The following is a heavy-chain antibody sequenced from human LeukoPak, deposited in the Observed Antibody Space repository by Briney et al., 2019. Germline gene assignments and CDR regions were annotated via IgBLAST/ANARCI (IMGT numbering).Heavy chain of an antibody. CDR1: GGTFSSYA. Sequence: SVKVSCKASGGTFSSYAISWVRQAPGQGLEWMGGIVPIFGTANYAQKFQGRVTITADESTSTAYMELSSLRSEDTAVYYCARSPGGRQTSPKYYYYYYGMDVWGQGTTVTVSS. J-gene: IGHJ6*02. CDR3: ARSPGGRQTSPKYYYYYYGMDV. CDR2: IVPIFGTA. D-gene: IGHD1-1*01. V-gene: IGHV1-69*13.